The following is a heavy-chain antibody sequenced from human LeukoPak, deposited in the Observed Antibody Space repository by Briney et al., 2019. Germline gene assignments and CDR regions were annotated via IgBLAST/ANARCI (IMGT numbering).Heavy chain of an antibody. V-gene: IGHV1-8*03. J-gene: IGHJ4*02. Sequence: ASVKVSCKASGYTFTSYGINWVRQATGQGLEWMGWMNPNSGNTGYAQKFQGRVTITRNTSISTAYMELSSLRSEDTAVYYCARMTNRYDFWSGYYNILDYFDYWGQGTLVTVSS. CDR2: MNPNSGNT. D-gene: IGHD3-3*01. CDR1: GYTFTSYG. CDR3: ARMTNRYDFWSGYYNILDYFDY.